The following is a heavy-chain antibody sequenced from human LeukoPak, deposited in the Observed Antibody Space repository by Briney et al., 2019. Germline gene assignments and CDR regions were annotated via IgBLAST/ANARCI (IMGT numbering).Heavy chain of an antibody. D-gene: IGHD6-25*01. CDR1: GFTFSSYW. V-gene: IGHV3-74*01. CDR2: INSDGSRT. CDR3: ARVGARLGAFDI. Sequence: GGSLRLSCAASGFTFSSYWMHWVRQAPGKGLVWVSRINSDGSRTSYADSVKGRFTICRDNAKNTLYLQMNSLRAEDTAVYYCARVGARLGAFDIWGQGTMVTVSS. J-gene: IGHJ3*02.